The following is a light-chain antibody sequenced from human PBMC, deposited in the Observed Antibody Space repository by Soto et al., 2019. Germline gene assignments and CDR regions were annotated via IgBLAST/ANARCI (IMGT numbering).Light chain of an antibody. J-gene: IGKJ4*01. CDR3: QQYTKWPLT. Sequence: EIVMTQSPATLSVSPGEKATLSCRASQSVYNNLXWYQQKPGQAPRLLIYFXXTRATGIPARXSGXGXGTEFXXXXXXXXSXDFALYYCQQYTKWPLTFGGGTKVETK. V-gene: IGKV3-15*01. CDR2: FXX. CDR1: QSVYNN.